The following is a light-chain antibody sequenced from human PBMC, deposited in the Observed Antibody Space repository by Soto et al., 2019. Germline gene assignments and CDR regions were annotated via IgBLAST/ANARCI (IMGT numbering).Light chain of an antibody. CDR1: SANIGSNT. V-gene: IGLV1-44*01. CDR2: SNT. Sequence: QSVLTQPPSASGTPGQRVTISCSGGSANIGSNTVNWYQQLPGTAPKPLIYSNTQRPSGVPDRFSGSKSGTSASLAISGLQSEDEAHYYCAAWDDSLNGPVFGGGTTVTVL. J-gene: IGLJ3*02. CDR3: AAWDDSLNGPV.